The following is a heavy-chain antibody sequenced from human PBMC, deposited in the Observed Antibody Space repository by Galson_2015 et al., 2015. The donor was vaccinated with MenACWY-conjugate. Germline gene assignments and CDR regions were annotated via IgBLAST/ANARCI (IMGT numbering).Heavy chain of an antibody. V-gene: IGHV3-7*03. J-gene: IGHJ4*02. CDR3: AREYKGTEQWLFDFDY. CDR1: GFTFSDYY. CDR2: IKQDGSEK. D-gene: IGHD6-19*01. Sequence: SLRLSCAASGFTFSDYYMSWFRQAPGKGLEWVANIKQDGSEKYYVDSVKGRFTISRDNAKNSLYLQMNSLRAEDTAVYYCAREYKGTEQWLFDFDYWGQGTLVTVSS.